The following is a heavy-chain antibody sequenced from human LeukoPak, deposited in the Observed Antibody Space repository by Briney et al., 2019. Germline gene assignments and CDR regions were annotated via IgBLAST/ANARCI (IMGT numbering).Heavy chain of an antibody. V-gene: IGHV3-53*01. J-gene: IGHJ4*02. CDR2: IYSGGST. CDR1: GSTVSSNY. Sequence: GGSLRLSCAASGSTVSSNYMSWVRQAPGKGLEWVSVIYSGGSTYYADSVKGRFTISRDNSKNTLYLQMNSLRAEDTAVYYCARDTVGALGYFDYWGQGTLVTVSS. D-gene: IGHD1-26*01. CDR3: ARDTVGALGYFDY.